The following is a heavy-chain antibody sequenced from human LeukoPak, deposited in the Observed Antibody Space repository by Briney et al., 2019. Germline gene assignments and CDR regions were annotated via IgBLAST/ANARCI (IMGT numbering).Heavy chain of an antibody. D-gene: IGHD6-6*01. V-gene: IGHV4-4*07. Sequence: SETLSLTCTVSSGSLGSYYWNWLRQPPGKGLEWIGHIYTSGSTNYNPSLKSRVTMSVDTSQNNFSLKLNSVTAADTAFFYCGPEYTSSSGKALDYWGQGTLVTVSS. CDR1: SGSLGSYY. CDR3: GPEYTSSSGKALDY. CDR2: IYTSGST. J-gene: IGHJ4*02.